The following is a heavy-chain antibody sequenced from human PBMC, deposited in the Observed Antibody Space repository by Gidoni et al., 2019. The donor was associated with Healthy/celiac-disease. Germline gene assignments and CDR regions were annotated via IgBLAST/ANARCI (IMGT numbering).Heavy chain of an antibody. D-gene: IGHD2-8*01. CDR3: AKGTRILTYYYGMDV. Sequence: EWVSLISWDGGSTYYADSVKGRFTISRDNSKNSLYLQMNSLRTEDTALYYCAKGTRILTYYYGMDVWGQGTTVTVSS. V-gene: IGHV3-43*01. CDR2: ISWDGGST. J-gene: IGHJ6*02.